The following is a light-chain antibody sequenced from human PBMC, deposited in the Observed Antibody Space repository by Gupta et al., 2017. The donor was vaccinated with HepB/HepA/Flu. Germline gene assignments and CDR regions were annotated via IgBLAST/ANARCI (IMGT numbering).Light chain of an antibody. CDR1: SSNIGADYD. Sequence: QSVLTQPPSVSGAPGQMVTISCTGSSSNIGADYDVHWYQQFPGTVPKLVIYGNNNRPSGVPDRFSASKSGTSASLAITGLQAEDEADFYCQSYDSSLKAVVFGGGTKLTVL. J-gene: IGLJ2*01. CDR2: GNN. CDR3: QSYDSSLKAVV. V-gene: IGLV1-40*01.